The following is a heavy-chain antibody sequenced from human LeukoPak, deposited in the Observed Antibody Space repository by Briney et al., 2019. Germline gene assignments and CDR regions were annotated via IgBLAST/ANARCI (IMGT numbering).Heavy chain of an antibody. CDR2: INHSGST. Sequence: KPSETLSLTCAVYGGSFSGYYWSWIRQPPGKGLEGIGEINHSGSTNYKPSLKSRVTISVDTSKNQFSLKLSSVTAADTAVYYCARGRLKQWLVRYADYYYGMDVWGQGTTVTVSS. CDR1: GGSFSGYY. V-gene: IGHV4-34*01. J-gene: IGHJ6*02. CDR3: ARGRLKQWLVRYADYYYGMDV. D-gene: IGHD6-19*01.